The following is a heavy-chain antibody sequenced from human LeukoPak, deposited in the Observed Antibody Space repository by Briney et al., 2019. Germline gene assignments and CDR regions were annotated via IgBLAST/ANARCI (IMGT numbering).Heavy chain of an antibody. D-gene: IGHD3-10*01. V-gene: IGHV1-8*02. Sequence: ASVKVSCKASGYTFTGHYIHWVRQAPGQGLEWMGWMNPNSGNTGYAQKFQGRVTMTRNTSISTAYMELSSLRSEDTAVYYCARVSTMVRGPPGYWGQGTLVTVSS. CDR3: ARVSTMVRGPPGY. CDR1: GYTFTGHY. J-gene: IGHJ4*02. CDR2: MNPNSGNT.